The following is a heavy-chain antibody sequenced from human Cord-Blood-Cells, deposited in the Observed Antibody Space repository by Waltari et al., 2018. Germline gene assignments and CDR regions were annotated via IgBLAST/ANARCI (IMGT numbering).Heavy chain of an antibody. J-gene: IGHJ2*01. CDR3: ARVPRHNWGSWYFDL. V-gene: IGHV1-69*01. Sequence: QVQLVQSGAEVKKPGSSVKVSCKASGGTFSSYAISWVRQAPGQGIEWMGVIIPIFGTANYAQKFQGRVTITADESTSTAYMELSSLRSEDTAVYYCARVPRHNWGSWYFDLWGRGTLVTVSS. CDR1: GGTFSSYA. CDR2: IIPIFGTA. D-gene: IGHD7-27*01.